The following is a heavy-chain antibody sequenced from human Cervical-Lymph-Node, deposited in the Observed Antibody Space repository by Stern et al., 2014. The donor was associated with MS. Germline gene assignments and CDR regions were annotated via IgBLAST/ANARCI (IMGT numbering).Heavy chain of an antibody. CDR3: ARMKTGLRENRGFDF. V-gene: IGHV4-30-4*01. J-gene: IGHJ4*02. Sequence: VQESGPGLVKPSETLSLTCTVSGDSINRGDFHWSWVRQSPGKGLEWIGYIYYSGTNYNNPSLKSRVTMSIDTSTNQFSLNLASVTAADTALYFCARMKTGLRENRGFDFWGQGTQVTVSS. CDR1: GDSINRGDFH. D-gene: IGHD1-14*01. CDR2: IYYSGTN.